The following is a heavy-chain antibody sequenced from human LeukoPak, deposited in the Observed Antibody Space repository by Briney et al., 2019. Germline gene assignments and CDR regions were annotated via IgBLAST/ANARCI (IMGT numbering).Heavy chain of an antibody. J-gene: IGHJ4*02. V-gene: IGHV4-59*01. D-gene: IGHD3-3*01. CDR1: GGSISSYY. Sequence: RPSETLSLTCTVSGGSISSYYWSWTRQPPGKGLEWIGYIYYSGSTNYNPSLKSRVTISVDTSKNQFSLKLSSVTAADTAVYYCARVKGYYGKIDYWGQGTLVTVSS. CDR3: ARVKGYYGKIDY. CDR2: IYYSGST.